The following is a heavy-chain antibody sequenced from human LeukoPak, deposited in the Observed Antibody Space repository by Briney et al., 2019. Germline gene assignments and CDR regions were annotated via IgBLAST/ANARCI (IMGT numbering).Heavy chain of an antibody. CDR2: ISSSSSYI. V-gene: IGHV3-21*01. J-gene: IGHJ3*02. D-gene: IGHD2-2*01. CDR1: GFTFSSYA. CDR3: ASSRSTDAFDI. Sequence: PGGSLRLSCAASGFTFSSYAMSWVRQAPGKGLEWVSAISSSSSYIYYADSVKGRFTISRDNAKNSLYLQMNSLRAEDTAVYYCASSRSTDAFDIWGQGTMVTVSS.